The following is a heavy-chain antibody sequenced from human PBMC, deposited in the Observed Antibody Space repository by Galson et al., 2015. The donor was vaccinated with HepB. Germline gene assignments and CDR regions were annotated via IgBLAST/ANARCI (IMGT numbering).Heavy chain of an antibody. CDR1: GFTVSSNY. CDR2: IYSGGST. D-gene: IGHD6-19*01. J-gene: IGHJ4*02. Sequence: SLRLSCAASGFTVSSNYMSWVRQAPGKGLEWVSVIYSGGSTYYADSVKGRFTISRHNSKNTLYPQMNSLRAEDTAVYYCARDLYSSGWGFDYWGQGTLVTGSS. CDR3: ARDLYSSGWGFDY. V-gene: IGHV3-53*04.